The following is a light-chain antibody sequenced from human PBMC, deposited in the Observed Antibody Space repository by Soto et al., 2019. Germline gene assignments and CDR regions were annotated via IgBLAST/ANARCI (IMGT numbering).Light chain of an antibody. J-gene: IGKJ1*01. Sequence: DIPITQAPATRSASVGDRVTITCRASQSIGDSLAWYQQKPGKAPKLLIYAASSLQSGVPSRFSGSGSGTDFTLTISSLQPEDFATYYCQQSYSTPWKFGQGTKVDIK. V-gene: IGKV1-39*01. CDR2: AAS. CDR1: QSIGDS. CDR3: QQSYSTPWK.